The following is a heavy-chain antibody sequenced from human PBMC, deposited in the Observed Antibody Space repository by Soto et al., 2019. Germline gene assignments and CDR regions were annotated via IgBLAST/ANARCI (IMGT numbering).Heavy chain of an antibody. CDR1: GYTFTSYG. CDR3: ARDSSGYYYKNWFDP. D-gene: IGHD3-22*01. Sequence: ASVKVSCKASGYTFTSYGISWVRQAPGQGLEWMGWISAYNGNTNYAQKLQGRVTMTTDTSTSTAYMELRSLRSDDTAVYYCARDSSGYYYKNWFDPWGQGTLVTVS. J-gene: IGHJ5*02. V-gene: IGHV1-18*01. CDR2: ISAYNGNT.